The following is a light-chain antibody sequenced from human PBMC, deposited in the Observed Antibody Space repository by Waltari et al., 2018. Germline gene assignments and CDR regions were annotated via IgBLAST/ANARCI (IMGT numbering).Light chain of an antibody. CDR2: DAS. CDR1: QGISNW. Sequence: DIQMTQSPSPLSASVGDRVTISCRASQGISNWLNWFQQRPGKAPKLLITDASNLESGVPSRFSGSGSGTEFTLTITSLQPDDFAIYYCQQCNTSPRTFGPGTKVDIK. J-gene: IGKJ3*01. V-gene: IGKV1-5*01. CDR3: QQCNTSPRT.